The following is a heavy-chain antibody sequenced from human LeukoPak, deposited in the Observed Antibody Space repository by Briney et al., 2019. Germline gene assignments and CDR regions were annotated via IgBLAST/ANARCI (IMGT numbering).Heavy chain of an antibody. Sequence: SETLSLTCSVSGGSISSADYYWSWIRQPAGKGLEWIGRIYTSGSTNYNPSLKSRVTMSVDTSKNQFSLKMNSVTAADTAVYYCARGIPHFDPWGQGTLVTVSS. J-gene: IGHJ5*02. CDR2: IYTSGST. CDR3: ARGIPHFDP. V-gene: IGHV4-61*02. CDR1: GGSISSADYY.